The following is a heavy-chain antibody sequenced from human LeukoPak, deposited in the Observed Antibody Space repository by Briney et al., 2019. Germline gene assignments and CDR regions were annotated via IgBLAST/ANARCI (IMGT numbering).Heavy chain of an antibody. D-gene: IGHD6-19*01. V-gene: IGHV1-69*04. CDR3: ARAVAGNRFDY. J-gene: IGHJ4*02. CDR1: GGTFSSYA. CDR2: IIPILGIA. Sequence: GASVKVSCKASGGTFSSYAISWVRQAPGQGLEWMGRIIPILGIANYAQKFQGRVTITADKSTSTAYMELSSLRSEDTAVYYCARAVAGNRFDYWGQGTLVTVSS.